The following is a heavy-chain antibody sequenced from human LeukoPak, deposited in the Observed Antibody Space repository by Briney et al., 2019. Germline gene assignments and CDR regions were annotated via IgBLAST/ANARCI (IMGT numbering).Heavy chain of an antibody. CDR1: GYTLNELS. CDR2: FDRGDNET. V-gene: IGHV1-24*01. Sequence: ASVKVSCKVSGYTLNELSMCWVRQAPGKGLEWMGGFDRGDNETFYAQKFQGRVTMTDDTSKDTAYMELSSLRSEDTAVYYCAAGDPWELLDYWGQGTLVTVSS. CDR3: AAGDPWELLDY. D-gene: IGHD1-26*01. J-gene: IGHJ4*02.